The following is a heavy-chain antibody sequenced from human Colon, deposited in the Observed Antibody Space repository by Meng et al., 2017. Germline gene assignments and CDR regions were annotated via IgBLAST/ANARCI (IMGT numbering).Heavy chain of an antibody. Sequence: VRLQESGPGLVTPSQTLPLTCTVSGGSISSGGYYWSWIRQHPGKGMEWIGYIYYSGSTYYNPSLKSRVTISVDTSKNQFSLKLSSVTAADTAVYYCARVIRTYSSGWYSFDYWGQGTLVTVSS. J-gene: IGHJ4*02. V-gene: IGHV4-31*03. CDR2: IYYSGST. D-gene: IGHD6-19*01. CDR1: GGSISSGGYY. CDR3: ARVIRTYSSGWYSFDY.